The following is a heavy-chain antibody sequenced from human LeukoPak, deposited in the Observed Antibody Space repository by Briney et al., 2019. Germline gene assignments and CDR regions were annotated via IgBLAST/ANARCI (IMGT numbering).Heavy chain of an antibody. J-gene: IGHJ6*03. CDR2: ISSSSSTI. Sequence: GGSLRLSCAASGFTFSSYSMNWVRQAPGKGLEWVSYISSSSSTIYYADSVKGRFTISRDNAKNSLYLQMNSLRAEDTAVYYCARAIGNWNYVYYYYYYMGVWGKGTTVTVSS. D-gene: IGHD1-7*01. V-gene: IGHV3-48*04. CDR1: GFTFSSYS. CDR3: ARAIGNWNYVYYYYYYMGV.